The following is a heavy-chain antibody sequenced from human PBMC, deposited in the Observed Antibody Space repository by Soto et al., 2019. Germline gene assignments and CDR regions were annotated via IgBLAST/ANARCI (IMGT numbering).Heavy chain of an antibody. CDR2: ISGYNGDT. CDR3: AKIPAFAVHGFDV. V-gene: IGHV1-18*01. CDR1: GYAFTGYG. J-gene: IGHJ3*01. D-gene: IGHD1-1*01. Sequence: QVQLVQSGAEVKKPGASVKVSCKSSGYAFTGYGITWVRQAPGQGLEWLGWISGYNGDTNYAQNFQGRVIVTTDTSTSTAYMELRSLTSDDTAVYYCAKIPAFAVHGFDVWGQGTMVTVSS.